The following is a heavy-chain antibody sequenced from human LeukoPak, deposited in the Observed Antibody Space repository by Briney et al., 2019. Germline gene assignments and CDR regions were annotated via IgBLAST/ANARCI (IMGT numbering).Heavy chain of an antibody. CDR1: GGTFSSYA. CDR3: ARVYCSGGSCYPYYFDY. Sequence: GASVKVSCKASGGTFSSYAISWVRQAPGQGLEWMGRIVPILGIANYAQKFQGRVTITADKSTSTAYMGLSSLRSEDTAVYYCARVYCSGGSCYPYYFDYWGQGTLVTVSS. CDR2: IVPILGIA. D-gene: IGHD2-15*01. V-gene: IGHV1-69*04. J-gene: IGHJ4*02.